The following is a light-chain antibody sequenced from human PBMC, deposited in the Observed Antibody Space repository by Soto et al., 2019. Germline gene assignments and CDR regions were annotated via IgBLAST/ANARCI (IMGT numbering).Light chain of an antibody. J-gene: IGKJ3*01. CDR1: QSVTSSF. Sequence: EIVLTQSPGTLSLSLGERAILTCRASQSVTSSFLAWYQQRPGQAPRLLIYGASTRASGIPDRFSGSGSGTDFTLTISRLAPEDFAMYYCHQYGSSPLTFGPGTKVDIK. V-gene: IGKV3-20*01. CDR2: GAS. CDR3: HQYGSSPLT.